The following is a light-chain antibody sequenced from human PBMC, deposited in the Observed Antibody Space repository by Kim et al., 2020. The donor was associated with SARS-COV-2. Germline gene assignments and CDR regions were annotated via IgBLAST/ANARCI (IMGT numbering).Light chain of an antibody. CDR2: SAS. V-gene: IGKV1-6*01. CDR1: QGIAYD. Sequence: AIQLTQSPSSLSASVGDRVTITCRASQGIAYDLGWYQQKPGKAPRLLIYSASTLQSGVPSRFSGSASGTDFTLTISSLQPEDVATYFCLQDFYYPWTFGQGTKVDIK. J-gene: IGKJ1*01. CDR3: LQDFYYPWT.